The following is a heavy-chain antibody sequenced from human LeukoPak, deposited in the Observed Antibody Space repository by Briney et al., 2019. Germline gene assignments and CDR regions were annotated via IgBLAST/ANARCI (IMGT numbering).Heavy chain of an antibody. CDR1: GFTFSSYA. CDR2: FSGSGGST. V-gene: IGHV3-23*01. J-gene: IGHJ3*02. Sequence: PGGSLRLSCAASGFTFSSYAMSWVRQAPGKGLECISGFSGSGGSTYYADSVKGRFTISRDNSKNTLYLQMNSLRAEDTAVYYCAGYYDTSGSHAFDIWGQGTMVTVSS. CDR3: AGYYDTSGSHAFDI. D-gene: IGHD3-22*01.